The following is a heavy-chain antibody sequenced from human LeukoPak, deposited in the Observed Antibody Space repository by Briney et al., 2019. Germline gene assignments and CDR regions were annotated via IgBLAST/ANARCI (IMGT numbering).Heavy chain of an antibody. V-gene: IGHV3-11*04. J-gene: IGHJ6*03. CDR1: GFTFSDYY. CDR3: ASFEGYYYYYMDV. Sequence: KPGGSLRLSCAASGFTFSDYYMSWLRQAPGKGLEGVSYISSSGSTIYYADSGKGRFTISRDNTKKSLYLQMNSLRASDTAVYYCASFEGYYYYYMDVWGKGTTVTVSS. CDR2: ISSSGSTI.